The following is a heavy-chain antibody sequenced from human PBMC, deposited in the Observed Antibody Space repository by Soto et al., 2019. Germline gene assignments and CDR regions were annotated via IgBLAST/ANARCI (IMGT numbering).Heavy chain of an antibody. Sequence: QLQLQESGSGLVKPSQTLSLTCAVSGGSISSGGYSWSWIRQPPGKGLEWIGYIYHSGSTYYNPSLKRRVTISVDRSKNQFSLKLSSVTAADTAVYYCARGYCSSTSCYSPPNWFDPWGQGTLVTVSS. CDR2: IYHSGST. CDR1: GGSISSGGYS. D-gene: IGHD2-2*02. J-gene: IGHJ5*02. V-gene: IGHV4-30-2*01. CDR3: ARGYCSSTSCYSPPNWFDP.